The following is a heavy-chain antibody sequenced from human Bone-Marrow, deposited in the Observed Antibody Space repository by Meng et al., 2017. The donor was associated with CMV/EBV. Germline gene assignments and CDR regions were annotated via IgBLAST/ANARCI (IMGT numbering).Heavy chain of an antibody. CDR1: GFTFSSYG. J-gene: IGHJ4*02. CDR3: AKEGPVGGFDY. Sequence: GGSLRLSCAASGFTFSSYGMHWVRQAPGKGLEWVAVIWYDGSNKYYADSVKGRFTISRDNSKNTLYLQMNSLRAEDTAVYYCAKEGPVGGFDYWGQGTLVTVSS. V-gene: IGHV3-33*06. D-gene: IGHD3-16*01. CDR2: IWYDGSNK.